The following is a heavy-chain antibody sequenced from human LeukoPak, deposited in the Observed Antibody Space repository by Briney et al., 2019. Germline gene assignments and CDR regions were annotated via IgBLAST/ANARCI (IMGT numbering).Heavy chain of an antibody. D-gene: IGHD3-3*01. CDR2: IYTSGST. CDR1: GGSISSYY. J-gene: IGHJ5*02. CDR3: ARVDSDFWSGRNWFDP. V-gene: IGHV4-4*07. Sequence: LETLSLTCTVSGGSISSYYWSWIRQPAGKGLEWIGRIYTSGSTNYNPSLKSRVTMSVDTSKNQFSLKLSSVTAADTAVYYCARVDSDFWSGRNWFDPWGQGTLVTVSS.